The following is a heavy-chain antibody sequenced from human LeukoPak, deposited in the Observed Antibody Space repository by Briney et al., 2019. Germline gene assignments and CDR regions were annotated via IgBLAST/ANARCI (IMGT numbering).Heavy chain of an antibody. Sequence: PGGSLRLSCAASGFTFSSYSMNWVRQAPGKGLEWVSSISSSSSYIYYADSVKGRFTISRDNAKNSLYLQLNSLRAEDTAVYYCARDLRRRDGYNGFGYWGQGTLATVSS. V-gene: IGHV3-21*01. J-gene: IGHJ4*02. CDR1: GFTFSSYS. CDR3: ARDLRRRDGYNGFGY. CDR2: ISSSSSYI. D-gene: IGHD5-24*01.